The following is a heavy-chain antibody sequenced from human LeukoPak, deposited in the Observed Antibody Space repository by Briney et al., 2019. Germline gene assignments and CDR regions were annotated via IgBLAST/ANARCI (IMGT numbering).Heavy chain of an antibody. J-gene: IGHJ4*02. CDR2: ISWNSGSI. CDR3: ARDQYPRSSTSPLDY. V-gene: IGHV3-9*01. Sequence: GGSLRLSCAASGFTFDDYAMHWVRQAPGKGLEWVSGISWNSGSIGYADSVKGRFTISRDNAKNSLYLQMNSLRAEDTAVYYCARDQYPRSSTSPLDYWGQGTLVTASS. D-gene: IGHD2-2*01. CDR1: GFTFDDYA.